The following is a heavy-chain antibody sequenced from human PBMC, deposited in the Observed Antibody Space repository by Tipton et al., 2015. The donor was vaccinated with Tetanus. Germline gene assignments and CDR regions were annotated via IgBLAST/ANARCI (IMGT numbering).Heavy chain of an antibody. CDR1: GGSVSSGAYC. V-gene: IGHV4-31*03. J-gene: IGHJ4*02. D-gene: IGHD1-26*01. Sequence: TLSLTCTVSGGSVSSGAYCWSWIRQHPGKGLESIGCISSRGSTYYNPSLTSRVTLLVDTTKNQFSLKLKSVTAADTAVYYCARDQARGARGWNYFDNWGQGSLVTVST. CDR2: ISSRGST. CDR3: ARDQARGARGWNYFDN.